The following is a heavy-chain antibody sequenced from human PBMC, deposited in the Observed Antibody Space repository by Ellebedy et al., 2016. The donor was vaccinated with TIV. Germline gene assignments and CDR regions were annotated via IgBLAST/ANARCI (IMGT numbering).Heavy chain of an antibody. CDR3: ARGHCSGSSCLYYYYGMDV. CDR2: IRQDGSDK. D-gene: IGHD2-15*01. V-gene: IGHV3-7*03. Sequence: GGSLRLSCAASGFTFSRYWMNWVRQAPGKGLEWVANIRQDGSDKDYVDSVEGRFTVSRDNAKNSLYLQMNSLRAEDTAVYYCARGHCSGSSCLYYYYGMDVWGQGTTVTVSS. J-gene: IGHJ6*02. CDR1: GFTFSRYW.